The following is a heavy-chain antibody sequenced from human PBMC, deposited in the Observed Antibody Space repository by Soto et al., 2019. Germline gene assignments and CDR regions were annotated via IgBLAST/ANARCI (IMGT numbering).Heavy chain of an antibody. CDR3: ARSDYGEHVFDY. D-gene: IGHD4-17*01. Sequence: TLALSCTVSGGSIGSGDYYCSWIRQPPGKGLEWSGYIYYSGSTSYNPSLKSRVTISVDTPKNPFSLKLSSVTAADTAVYYCARSDYGEHVFDYWGQGTLVTVSS. J-gene: IGHJ4*02. V-gene: IGHV4-30-4*01. CDR1: GGSIGSGDYY. CDR2: IYYSGST.